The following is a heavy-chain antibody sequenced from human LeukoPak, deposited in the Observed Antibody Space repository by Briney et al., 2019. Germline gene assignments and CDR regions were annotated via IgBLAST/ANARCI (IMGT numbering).Heavy chain of an antibody. CDR1: GFKFSSNW. D-gene: IGHD4-17*01. Sequence: GGSLRLSCAASGFKFSSNWMSWVRQAPGKGLEWVSNIKQDGREKYYVDSVKGRFTISRDNAKNSLYLQMNSLRAEDTAVYYCARAGPSVTPYYWGQGTLVTVSS. J-gene: IGHJ4*02. V-gene: IGHV3-7*01. CDR2: IKQDGREK. CDR3: ARAGPSVTPYY.